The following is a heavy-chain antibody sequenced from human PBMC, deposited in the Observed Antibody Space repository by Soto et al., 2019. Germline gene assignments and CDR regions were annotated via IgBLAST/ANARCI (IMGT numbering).Heavy chain of an antibody. V-gene: IGHV4-34*01. D-gene: IGHD6-13*01. Sequence: SETLSLTCAVYGGSFSGYYWSWIRQPPGKGLEWIGEINHSGSTNYNPSLKSRVTISVDTSKNQFSLKLSSVTAADTAVYYCARESLLVLGYYYYYMDVWGKGTTVTVSS. CDR1: GGSFSGYY. J-gene: IGHJ6*03. CDR2: INHSGST. CDR3: ARESLLVLGYYYYYMDV.